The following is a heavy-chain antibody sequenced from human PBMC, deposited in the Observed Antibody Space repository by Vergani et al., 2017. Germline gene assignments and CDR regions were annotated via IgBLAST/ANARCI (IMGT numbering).Heavy chain of an antibody. V-gene: IGHV3-66*02. CDR1: EFPVSSYF. CDR2: INIGGRT. Sequence: EVQLVQSGGQLVQPGGSLRLSCSASEFPVSSYFMSWVRQAPGKGLEWVSTINIGGRTSYADSVKGRLTLTRDDSKNTLHLQMNSLRPEDTAVYYCARGMTTETTDLDGFDIWGQGTMVSVSS. CDR3: ARGMTTETTDLDGFDI. J-gene: IGHJ3*02. D-gene: IGHD4-17*01.